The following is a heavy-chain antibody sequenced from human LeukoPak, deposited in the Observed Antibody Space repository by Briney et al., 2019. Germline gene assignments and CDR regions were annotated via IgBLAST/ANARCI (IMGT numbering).Heavy chain of an antibody. V-gene: IGHV3-48*03. CDR1: GFTFSSYE. CDR3: ARGTPELFADY. J-gene: IGHJ4*02. Sequence: GGSLRLSCAASGFTFSSYEMNWVRLAPGKGLEWVSYISSSGSTIYYADSVKGRFTISRDNAKNSLYLQMNSLRAEDTAVYYCARGTPELFADYWGQGTLVTVCS. D-gene: IGHD1-26*01. CDR2: ISSSGSTI.